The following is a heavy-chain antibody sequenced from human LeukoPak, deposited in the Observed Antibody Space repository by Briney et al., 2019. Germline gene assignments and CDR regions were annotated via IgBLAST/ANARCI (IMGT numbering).Heavy chain of an antibody. D-gene: IGHD3-22*01. CDR2: IYYSGST. CDR3: ARPGYYDSSGSLKRGFDP. CDR1: GGSISSSGYY. Sequence: SETLSLTCTVSGGSISSSGYYWGWIRQPPGKGLEWIGSIYYSGSTYYNPSLKSRVTISVDTSKNQFSLKLSSVTAADTAVYYCARPGYYDSSGSLKRGFDPWGQGTLVTVSS. V-gene: IGHV4-39*07. J-gene: IGHJ5*02.